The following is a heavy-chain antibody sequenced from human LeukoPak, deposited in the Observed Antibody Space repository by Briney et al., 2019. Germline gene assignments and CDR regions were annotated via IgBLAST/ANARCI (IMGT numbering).Heavy chain of an antibody. CDR2: IYPGDSDT. CDR1: GYSFTSYW. Sequence: GESLQISCQGSGYSFTSYWIGWVRQMPGKGLEWMGIIYPGDSDTRYSPSSQGQVTISADKSISTAYLQWSSLKASDTAMYYCASSGLYYYYGMDVWGQGTTVTVSS. D-gene: IGHD3-10*01. J-gene: IGHJ6*02. CDR3: ASSGLYYYYGMDV. V-gene: IGHV5-51*01.